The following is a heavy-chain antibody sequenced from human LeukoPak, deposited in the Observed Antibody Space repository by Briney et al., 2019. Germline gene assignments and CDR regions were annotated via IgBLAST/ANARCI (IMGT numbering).Heavy chain of an antibody. Sequence: SVKVSCRASGGTFSSYAISWVRQAPGQGLEWMGRIIPIFGTANYAQKFQGRVTITTDESTSTAYMELSSLRSEDTAVYYCASGVTTVTIDAFDIWGQGTMVTVSS. D-gene: IGHD4-17*01. CDR1: GGTFSSYA. CDR2: IIPIFGTA. CDR3: ASGVTTVTIDAFDI. J-gene: IGHJ3*02. V-gene: IGHV1-69*05.